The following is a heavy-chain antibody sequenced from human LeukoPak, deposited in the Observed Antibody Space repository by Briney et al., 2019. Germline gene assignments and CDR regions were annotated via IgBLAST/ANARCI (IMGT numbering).Heavy chain of an antibody. CDR3: ARFHPNWGLDY. J-gene: IGHJ4*02. V-gene: IGHV4-59*01. D-gene: IGHD7-27*01. CDR2: IYYSGST. Sequence: SETLSLTCTVSGGSISSYYWSWIRQPPGKGLEWIGYIYYSGSTNYNPSLKSRVTISVDTSKNQFSLKMTSVTVADTAVYYCARFHPNWGLDYWGQGILVTVSS. CDR1: GGSISSYY.